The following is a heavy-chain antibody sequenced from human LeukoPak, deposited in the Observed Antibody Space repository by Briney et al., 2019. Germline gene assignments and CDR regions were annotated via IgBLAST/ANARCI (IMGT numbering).Heavy chain of an antibody. CDR1: GFTFSSYS. Sequence: SGGSLRLSCAASGFTFSSYSMNWVRQAPGKGLEWVSSISSSSSYIYYADSVKGRFTISRDNAKNSLYLQMNSLRAEDTAVYYCARDYGGNSGFGDYWGQGTLVTVSS. D-gene: IGHD4-23*01. V-gene: IGHV3-21*01. J-gene: IGHJ4*02. CDR2: ISSSSSYI. CDR3: ARDYGGNSGFGDY.